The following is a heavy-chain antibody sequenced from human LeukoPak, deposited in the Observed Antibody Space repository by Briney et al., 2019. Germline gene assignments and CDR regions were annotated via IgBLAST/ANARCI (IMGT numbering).Heavy chain of an antibody. J-gene: IGHJ6*03. D-gene: IGHD7-27*01. V-gene: IGHV4-59*01. CDR3: ARSRLTGDQYYYYYMDV. CDR1: GGSISSYY. CDR2: IYYSGST. Sequence: SETLSLTCTVSGGSISSYYWSWIRQPPGKGLEWIGYIYYSGSTNYNPSLKSRVTISVDTSKNQFSLKLSSVTAADTAVYYCARSRLTGDQYYYYYMDVWGKGTTVTVSS.